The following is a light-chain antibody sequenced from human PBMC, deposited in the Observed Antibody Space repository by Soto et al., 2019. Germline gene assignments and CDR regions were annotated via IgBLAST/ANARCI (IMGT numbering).Light chain of an antibody. CDR1: SSNIGSNY. J-gene: IGLJ2*01. CDR3: AAWDDSLVV. V-gene: IGLV1-47*01. CDR2: RNN. Sequence: QSMLTQPPSASGTPGQRVTISCSGSSSNIGSNYVYWYQQLPGTAPKLLIYRNNQRPSGVPDRFSGSKSGTSASLAISGLRSEDEADYYCAAWDDSLVVFGGGTKLTVL.